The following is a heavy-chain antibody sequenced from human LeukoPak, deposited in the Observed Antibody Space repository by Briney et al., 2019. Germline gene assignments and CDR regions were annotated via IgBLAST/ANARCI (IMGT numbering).Heavy chain of an antibody. D-gene: IGHD5-24*01. J-gene: IGHJ4*02. CDR3: ARDSVATITGFDY. CDR1: GFTSSTYE. Sequence: GGSLRLSCAASGFTSSTYEMHWVRQAPGKGLEWVSYISSSGNTIYYADSVKGRFTISRDNAQNSLYLQMNSLRAEDTGVYYCARDSVATITGFDYWGQGTLVTVSS. V-gene: IGHV3-48*03. CDR2: ISSSGNTI.